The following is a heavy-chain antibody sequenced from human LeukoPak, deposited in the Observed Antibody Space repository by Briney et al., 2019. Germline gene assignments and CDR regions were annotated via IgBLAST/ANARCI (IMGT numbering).Heavy chain of an antibody. CDR1: VDSMRSYY. CDR2: IFYSGTA. V-gene: IGHV4-59*01. Sequence: PSETLSLTCTVSVDSMRSYYWSWIRQSPGKGLEWIGYIFYSGTATYNPSLQSRVTFAIDTSKNQFSLRLTSVTAADTAVYYCARLRFYDSSGYSPGYYMDVWGKGTTVTVSS. CDR3: ARLRFYDSSGYSPGYYMDV. J-gene: IGHJ6*03. D-gene: IGHD3-22*01.